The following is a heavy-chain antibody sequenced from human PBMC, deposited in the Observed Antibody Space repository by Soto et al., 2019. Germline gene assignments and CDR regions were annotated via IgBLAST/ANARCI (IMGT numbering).Heavy chain of an antibody. CDR3: ARLKNYYYDSSGYPDAFDI. CDR1: GYTFTSCG. Sequence: ASVKVSCKASGYTFTSCGISWVRQAPGQGLEWMGWISAYNGNTNYAQKLQGRVTMTTDTSTSTAYMELRSLRSDDTAVYYCARLKNYYYDSSGYPDAFDIWGQGTMVTVSS. CDR2: ISAYNGNT. D-gene: IGHD3-22*01. V-gene: IGHV1-18*01. J-gene: IGHJ3*02.